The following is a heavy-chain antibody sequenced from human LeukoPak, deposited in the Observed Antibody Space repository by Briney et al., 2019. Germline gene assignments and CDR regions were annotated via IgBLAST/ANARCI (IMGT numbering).Heavy chain of an antibody. V-gene: IGHV3-73*01. CDR3: TRRGGAFDY. J-gene: IGHJ4*02. D-gene: IGHD1-26*01. CDR1: GFTFSGSA. Sequence: GGSLRLSCAASGFTFSGSAMHWVRQASGKGLEWVGRIRSKANSYATAYAASVKGRFTISRDDSKNTAYLQMNSLKTEDTAVYYCTRRGGAFDYWGQGTLVTVSS. CDR2: IRSKANSYAT.